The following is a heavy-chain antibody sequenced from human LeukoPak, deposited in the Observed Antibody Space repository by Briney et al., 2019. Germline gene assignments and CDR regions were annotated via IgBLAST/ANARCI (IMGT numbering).Heavy chain of an antibody. V-gene: IGHV3-43*01. J-gene: IGHJ4*02. CDR2: LTWNADRT. CDR1: GFTFDDYT. D-gene: IGHD2-15*01. CDR3: ARDIAVAATGGAFDY. Sequence: PGGSLRRYCAASGFTFDDYTMYWVRQPPGKGLEWFSLLTWNADRTYYADSVKGRFTISRDNSKNSLYLQMNSLKIEDTALYYCARDIAVAATGGAFDYWGQGTLVTVSS.